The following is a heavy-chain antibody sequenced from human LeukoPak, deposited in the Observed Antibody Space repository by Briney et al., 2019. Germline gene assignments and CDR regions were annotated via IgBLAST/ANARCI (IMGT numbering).Heavy chain of an antibody. V-gene: IGHV4-61*01. J-gene: IGHJ4*02. CDR1: GGSISSDNYY. CDR2: IYYSGST. D-gene: IGHD6-13*01. Sequence: SETLSLTCTVSGGSISSDNYYWSWIRQPPGKGLEWIGYIYYSGSTNYNPSLKSRVTISVDTSKNQFSLKLSSVTAADTAVYYCARKDGLYSSSWYADYWGQGTLVTVSS. CDR3: ARKDGLYSSSWYADY.